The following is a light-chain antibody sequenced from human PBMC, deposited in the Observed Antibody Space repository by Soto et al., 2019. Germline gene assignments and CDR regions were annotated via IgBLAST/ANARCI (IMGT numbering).Light chain of an antibody. CDR3: SSYSTTSTLV. V-gene: IGLV2-14*01. CDR2: EVN. J-gene: IGLJ1*01. CDR1: SSDVGGYDY. Sequence: QSVLTQPASVSGSPGQSVTISCTGASSDVGGYDYVSWYQQHPGKAPKLILYEVNNRPSGVSNHFSGSKSGNTASLIISGLQADDEADYYCSSYSTTSTLVFGSGTSSPS.